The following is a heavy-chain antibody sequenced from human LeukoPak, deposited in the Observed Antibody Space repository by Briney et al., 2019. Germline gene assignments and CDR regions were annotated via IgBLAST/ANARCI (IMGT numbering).Heavy chain of an antibody. J-gene: IGHJ3*02. CDR3: ARVDTAMDYDAFDI. V-gene: IGHV1-69*13. D-gene: IGHD5-18*01. CDR2: IIPIFGTA. CDR1: GGTFSSYA. Sequence: SVKVSCKASGGTFSSYAISWVRQAPGQGLEWMGGIIPIFGTANYAQKFQGRITITADESMSTAYMELSSLRSEDTAVYYCARVDTAMDYDAFDIWGQGTMVTVSS.